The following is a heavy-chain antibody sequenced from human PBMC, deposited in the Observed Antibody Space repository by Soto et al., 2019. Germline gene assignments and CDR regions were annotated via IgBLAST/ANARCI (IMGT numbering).Heavy chain of an antibody. V-gene: IGHV4-59*01. CDR1: GGSISSYY. Sequence: PSETLSLTCTVSGGSISSYYWSWIRQPPGKGLEWIGYIYYSGSTNYNPSLKSRVTISVDTSKNQFSLKLSSVTAADTAVYYCARGCEPHYYDSSGYHPNWFDPWGQGTLVTVSS. CDR2: IYYSGST. J-gene: IGHJ5*02. CDR3: ARGCEPHYYDSSGYHPNWFDP. D-gene: IGHD3-22*01.